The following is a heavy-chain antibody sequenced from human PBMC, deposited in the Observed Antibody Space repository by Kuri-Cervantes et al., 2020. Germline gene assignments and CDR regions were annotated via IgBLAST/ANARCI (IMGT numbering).Heavy chain of an antibody. CDR3: ARVFTSGYGLFDY. D-gene: IGHD3-22*01. CDR2: ISHSGST. Sequence: GSLRLSCAVYGGSFSGYYWSWIRQPPGMGLEWIGYISHSGSTTYNPSLQSRVTISVDTSKNQCSLKVRSVTAADTAVYFCARVFTSGYGLFDYWGQGALVTVSS. CDR1: GGSFSGYY. V-gene: IGHV4-59*13. J-gene: IGHJ4*02.